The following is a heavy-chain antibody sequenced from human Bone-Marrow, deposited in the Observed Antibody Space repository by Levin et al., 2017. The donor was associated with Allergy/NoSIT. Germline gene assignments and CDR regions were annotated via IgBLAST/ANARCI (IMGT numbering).Heavy chain of an antibody. CDR3: ARVDSLLSHFWSGYYYGMDV. J-gene: IGHJ6*02. CDR1: GFTFSSYW. CDR2: INSDGSST. D-gene: IGHD3-3*02. V-gene: IGHV3-74*01. Sequence: GESLKISCAASGFTFSSYWVHWVRQAPGKGLVWVSRINSDGSSTSYADSVKGRFTISRDNAKNTLYLQMNSLRAEDTAVYYCARVDSLLSHFWSGYYYGMDVWGQGTTVTVSS.